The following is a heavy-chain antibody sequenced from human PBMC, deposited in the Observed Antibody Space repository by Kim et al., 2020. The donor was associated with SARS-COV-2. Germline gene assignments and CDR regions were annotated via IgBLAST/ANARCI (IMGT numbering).Heavy chain of an antibody. CDR1: GFTFSDHY. V-gene: IGHV3-72*01. CDR3: VRVPLSGSFHFDY. J-gene: IGHJ4*02. CDR2: IRKKTNIYTT. Sequence: GGSLRLSCAASGFTFSDHYMDWIRQAPGKGLEWVGRIRKKTNIYTTEYAASVKGRFTISRDDSKNSLYLQMNSLKTEDTAVYYCVRVPLSGSFHFDYWGQGTLVTVSS. D-gene: IGHD1-26*01.